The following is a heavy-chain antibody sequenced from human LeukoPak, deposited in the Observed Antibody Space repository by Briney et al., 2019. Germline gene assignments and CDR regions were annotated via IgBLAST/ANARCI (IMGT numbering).Heavy chain of an antibody. CDR3: AREGPQTLGASDY. CDR2: ISTYNANT. Sequence: ASVKVSCKASGYAFTRYGISWVRQAPGHGLEWMGWISTYNANTHYPQKLQGRVTMTTDTSASTAYMELRSLRSDDTAVYYCAREGPQTLGASDYWGQGTLVTVSS. CDR1: GYAFTRYG. J-gene: IGHJ4*02. V-gene: IGHV1-18*01. D-gene: IGHD1-26*01.